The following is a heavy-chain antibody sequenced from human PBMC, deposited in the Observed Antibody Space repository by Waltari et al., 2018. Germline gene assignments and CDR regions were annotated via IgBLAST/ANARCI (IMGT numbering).Heavy chain of an antibody. Sequence: QVQLVQSGAEVKKPGASVKVSCKASGYTFTSYDINWVRQATGQGLEGMGGMNPKRCNTGYAEKLQGRVTITRNTSISTAYMELSSLRAEDTAVYYCARGGALGGFDPWGQGTLVTVSS. D-gene: IGHD3-16*01. V-gene: IGHV1-8*03. J-gene: IGHJ5*02. CDR2: MNPKRCNT. CDR1: GYTFTSYD. CDR3: ARGGALGGFDP.